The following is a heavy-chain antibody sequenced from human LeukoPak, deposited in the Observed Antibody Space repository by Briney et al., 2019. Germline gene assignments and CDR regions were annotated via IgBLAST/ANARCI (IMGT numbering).Heavy chain of an antibody. CDR3: ARGRGLVTPAEYFQH. J-gene: IGHJ1*01. D-gene: IGHD3/OR15-3a*01. Sequence: GGSLRLSCAASGFNFDGHGMSWVRQVPGKGLEWVSGISWNGGSADYADSVKGRFTISRDNAKNSLYLQMSSLRAEDTAVYYCARGRGLVTPAEYFQHWGQGTLVTVSS. CDR2: ISWNGGSA. CDR1: GFNFDGHG. V-gene: IGHV3-20*04.